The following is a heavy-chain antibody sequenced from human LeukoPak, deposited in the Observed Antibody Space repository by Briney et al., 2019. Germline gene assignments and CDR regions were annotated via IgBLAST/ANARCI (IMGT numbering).Heavy chain of an antibody. Sequence: ASVTVSFTVSGYTLTELSMHWGRQAPGKGRGWGGGFDPEDGETIYAQKFQGRVTMTEATSTDTAYMELSSLRSEDTAVYYCATAGPMVRGVIGYFDYWGQGTLVTVSS. D-gene: IGHD3-10*01. CDR1: GYTLTELS. J-gene: IGHJ4*02. CDR3: ATAGPMVRGVIGYFDY. V-gene: IGHV1-24*01. CDR2: FDPEDGET.